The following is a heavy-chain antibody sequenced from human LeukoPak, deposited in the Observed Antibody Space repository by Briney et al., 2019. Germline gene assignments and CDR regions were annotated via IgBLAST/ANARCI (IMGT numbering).Heavy chain of an antibody. D-gene: IGHD6-19*01. CDR3: AKYSRGLFDY. V-gene: IGHV1-18*01. CDR1: GGTFSSYA. J-gene: IGHJ4*02. Sequence: ASVKVSCKASGGTFSSYAISWVRQAPGQGLEWMGWISAYNGNTNYAQKLQGRVTMTTDTSTSTAYMEQRSLRSDDTAVYYCAKYSRGLFDYWGQGTLVTVSS. CDR2: ISAYNGNT.